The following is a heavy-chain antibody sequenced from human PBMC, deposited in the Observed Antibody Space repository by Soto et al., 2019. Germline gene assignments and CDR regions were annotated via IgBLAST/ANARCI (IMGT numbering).Heavy chain of an antibody. CDR3: AKDRLVGRYYYYYGMDV. CDR1: GFTFSSYG. Sequence: GGSLRLSCAASGFTFSSYGMHWVRQAPGKGLEWVAVISGDGSNKYYADSVKGRFTISRDNSKNTLYLQMNSLRAEDTAVYYCAKDRLVGRYYYYYGMDVWGQGTTVTVSS. D-gene: IGHD2-15*01. CDR2: ISGDGSNK. J-gene: IGHJ6*02. V-gene: IGHV3-30*18.